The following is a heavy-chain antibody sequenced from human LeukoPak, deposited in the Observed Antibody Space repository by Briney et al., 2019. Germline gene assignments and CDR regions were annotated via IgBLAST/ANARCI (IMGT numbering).Heavy chain of an antibody. V-gene: IGHV4-59*08. CDR2: IYYSGST. J-gene: IGHJ6*03. CDR3: ARHKGSGSYSYYYYYMDV. Sequence: PSETLSLTCTVSGGSITSYYWSWIRQPPGKGLEWIGYIYYSGSTNYNPSLNSRVTISIDTSKNQFSLKLSSVTAADTAVYYCARHKGSGSYSYYYYYMDVWGKGTTVTVSS. CDR1: GGSITSYY. D-gene: IGHD3-10*01.